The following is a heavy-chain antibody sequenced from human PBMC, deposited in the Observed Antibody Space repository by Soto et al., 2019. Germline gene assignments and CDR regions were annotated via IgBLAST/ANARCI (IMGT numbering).Heavy chain of an antibody. D-gene: IGHD6-25*01. Sequence: QVQLVESGGGVVQPGRSLRLSCAASGFTFSSDAMHWVRQAPGKGLEWVAFIWNDGSNKYYADSVKDRFTISRDNSKNTLDLQMNSLRAEDTAVYYCARDPGGSGFAFDSWGQGTLVTVSS. J-gene: IGHJ4*02. CDR3: ARDPGGSGFAFDS. CDR1: GFTFSSDA. V-gene: IGHV3-33*01. CDR2: IWNDGSNK.